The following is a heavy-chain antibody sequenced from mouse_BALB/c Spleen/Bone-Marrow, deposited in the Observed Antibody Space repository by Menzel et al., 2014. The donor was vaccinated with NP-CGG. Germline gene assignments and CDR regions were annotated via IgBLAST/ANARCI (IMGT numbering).Heavy chain of an antibody. CDR2: IRNKANGYTT. CDR3: ARYIGRLLFAF. D-gene: IGHD1-2*01. J-gene: IGHJ2*01. V-gene: IGHV7-3*02. Sequence: EVNVVESGGGLVQPGGSLRLSCATSGFTFTDYYMNWVRQPPGKALEWLVFIRNKANGYTTEYSASVKGRFTISRDNSQSILYLQMTTLRAEDSPTYYWARYIGRLLFAFGGQGTTLTVSS. CDR1: GFTFTDYY.